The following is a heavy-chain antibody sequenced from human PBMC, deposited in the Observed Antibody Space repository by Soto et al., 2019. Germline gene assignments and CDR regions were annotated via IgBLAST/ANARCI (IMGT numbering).Heavy chain of an antibody. CDR2: MNPNSGNT. J-gene: IGHJ6*02. CDR1: GYTFTSYD. V-gene: IGHV1-8*01. CDR3: AREKTSYGMDV. Sequence: QVQLVQSGAEVKKPVASVKVSCKASGYTFTSYDINWVRQATGQGLEWMGWMNPNSGNTGYAQKLQGRVAMTRNTSIRTAYIELRSLRSEDTAVYYCAREKTSYGMDVWGQGTTVTVSS.